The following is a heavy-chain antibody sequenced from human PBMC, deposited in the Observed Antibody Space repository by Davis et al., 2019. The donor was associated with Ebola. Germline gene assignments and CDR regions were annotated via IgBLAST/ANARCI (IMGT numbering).Heavy chain of an antibody. V-gene: IGHV3-7*01. CDR2: IKQDGSEK. CDR1: GFTVSSYW. J-gene: IGHJ4*02. Sequence: PGGSLRLSCAASGFTVSSYWMSCVRQAPGKGLEWVANIKQDGSEKYYVDSVKGRFTISRDNAKNSLYLQMNSLRAEDPAVYYCAKVEKYGYWGQGTLVTVSS. CDR3: AKVEKYGY. D-gene: IGHD2-8*01.